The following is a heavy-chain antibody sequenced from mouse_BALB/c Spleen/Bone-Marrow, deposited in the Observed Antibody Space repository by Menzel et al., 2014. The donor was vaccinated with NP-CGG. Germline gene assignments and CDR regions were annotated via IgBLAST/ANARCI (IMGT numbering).Heavy chain of an antibody. CDR3: ARERSDGYWYFDV. D-gene: IGHD2-3*01. Sequence: QVHLQQSGPELVKPGASVKMSCKASGYTFTDYIISWVKQRTGQGLEWIGEIYPGSGSTYYNEKFKGEATLTADKPSNTAYMQLSSLTSEDSAVYFCARERSDGYWYFDVWAQGPRSPSPQ. CDR2: IYPGSGST. CDR1: GYTFTDYI. V-gene: IGHV1-77*01. J-gene: IGHJ1*01.